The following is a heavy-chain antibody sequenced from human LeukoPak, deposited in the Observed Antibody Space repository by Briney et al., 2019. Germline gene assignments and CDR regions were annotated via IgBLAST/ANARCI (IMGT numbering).Heavy chain of an antibody. CDR2: TNHSGST. CDR1: GGSFSGYY. CDR3: ARGIQGMWLRLPTGRGFDP. D-gene: IGHD5-12*01. V-gene: IGHV4-34*01. Sequence: SETLSLTCAVYGGSFSGYYWSWIRQPPGKGLEWIGETNHSGSTNYNPSLKSRVTISVDTSKNQFSLKLSSVTAADTAVYYCARGIQGMWLRLPTGRGFDPWGQGTLVTVSS. J-gene: IGHJ5*02.